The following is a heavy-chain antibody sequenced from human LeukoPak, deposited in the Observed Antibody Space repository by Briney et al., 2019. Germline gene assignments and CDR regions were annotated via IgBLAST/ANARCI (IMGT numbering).Heavy chain of an antibody. CDR2: ISYDGSNK. Sequence: GGSLRLSCAASGFTFSSYGMHWVRQAPGKGLEWVAVISYDGSNKYYADSVKGRFTISRDNSKNTLYLQMNSLRAEDTAVYYCAKDSSWYNYYYGMDVWGQGTTVTVSS. CDR1: GFTFSSYG. CDR3: AKDSSWYNYYYGMDV. V-gene: IGHV3-30*18. D-gene: IGHD6-13*01. J-gene: IGHJ6*02.